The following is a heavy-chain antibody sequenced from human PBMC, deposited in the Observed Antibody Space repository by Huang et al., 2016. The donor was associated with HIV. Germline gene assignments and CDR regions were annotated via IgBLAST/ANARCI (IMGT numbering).Heavy chain of an antibody. D-gene: IGHD1-26*01. Sequence: QVQLQQWAAGLLKPSETLSLTCAVSGGSFSGYYWSLIRQPPGKGLEWIGQINHSGSTDYNPALKSRVTMSVDTSKNQFSLRLNSVSAADTAVYFCARPKLGAHDSFDVWGQGTMVTVSS. CDR3: ARPKLGAHDSFDV. V-gene: IGHV4-34*01. CDR1: GGSFSGYY. J-gene: IGHJ3*01. CDR2: INHSGST.